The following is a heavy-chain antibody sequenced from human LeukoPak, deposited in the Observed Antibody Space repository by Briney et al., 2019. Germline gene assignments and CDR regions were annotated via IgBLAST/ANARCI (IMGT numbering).Heavy chain of an antibody. V-gene: IGHV3-9*01. CDR3: AREKNIVVVVAAGEFFDY. J-gene: IGHJ4*02. D-gene: IGHD2-15*01. Sequence: GRSLRLSCAASGFTFDDYAMHWVRQAPGKGLEWVSGISWNSGSIGYADSVKGRFTISRDNAKNSLYLQMNSLRAEDTAVYYCAREKNIVVVVAAGEFFDYWGQGTLVTVSS. CDR2: ISWNSGSI. CDR1: GFTFDDYA.